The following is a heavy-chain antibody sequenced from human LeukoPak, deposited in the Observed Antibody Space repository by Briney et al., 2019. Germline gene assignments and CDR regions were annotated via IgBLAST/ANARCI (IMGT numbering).Heavy chain of an antibody. CDR1: GFTFSNYA. J-gene: IGHJ4*02. CDR3: ARGTH. Sequence: PGGSLRLSCAASGFTFSNYAMTWVRLAPGKGLEWVSSIGSGGDTYYVDSVKGRFTISRDNAKNSLYLQMNSLRAEDTAVYYCARGTHWGQGTLVTVSS. CDR2: IGSGGDT. D-gene: IGHD1-14*01. V-gene: IGHV3-69-1*01.